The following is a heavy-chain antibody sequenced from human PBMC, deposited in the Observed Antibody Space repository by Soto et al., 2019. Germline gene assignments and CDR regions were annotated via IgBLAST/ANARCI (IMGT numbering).Heavy chain of an antibody. CDR2: ISYDGSNK. Sequence: PGGSLRLSCAASGFTFSSYGMHWVRQAPGKGLEWVAVISYDGSNKYYAESVKGRFSISRDNSKNTLYLQMNSLRAEDTALYYCAKTSWDYSNSHYYYYGMDVWGQGTTVTVSS. CDR1: GFTFSSYG. J-gene: IGHJ6*02. CDR3: AKTSWDYSNSHYYYYGMDV. V-gene: IGHV3-30*18. D-gene: IGHD4-4*01.